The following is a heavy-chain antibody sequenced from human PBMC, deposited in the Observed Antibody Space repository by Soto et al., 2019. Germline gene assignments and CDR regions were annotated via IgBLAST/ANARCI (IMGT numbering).Heavy chain of an antibody. CDR3: AREGRVVGATYYYYGMDV. J-gene: IGHJ6*02. CDR1: GDSVSSNSAA. V-gene: IGHV6-1*01. Sequence: SQTLSLTCAISGDSVSSNSAAWNWIRQSPSRGLEWLGRTYYRSKWYNDYAVSAKSRITINPDTSKNQFSLQLNSVTPEDTAVYYCAREGRVVGATYYYYGMDVWGQGTTVTVSS. D-gene: IGHD1-26*01. CDR2: TYYRSKWYN.